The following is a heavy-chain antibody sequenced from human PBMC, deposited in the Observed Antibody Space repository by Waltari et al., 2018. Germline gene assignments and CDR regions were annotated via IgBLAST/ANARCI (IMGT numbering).Heavy chain of an antibody. CDR3: ARDYGSGSGWFDP. J-gene: IGHJ5*02. V-gene: IGHV1-2*02. D-gene: IGHD3-10*01. CDR1: GYTFTGYY. CDR2: INPNSGGT. Sequence: QVQLVQSGAEVKKPGASVKVSCKASGYTFTGYYMHWVRQAPGHGLEWMGRINPNSGGTNYAQKLQGRVTRTRDTSISTAYMELSRLRSDDTAVYYCARDYGSGSGWFDPWGQGTLVTVSS.